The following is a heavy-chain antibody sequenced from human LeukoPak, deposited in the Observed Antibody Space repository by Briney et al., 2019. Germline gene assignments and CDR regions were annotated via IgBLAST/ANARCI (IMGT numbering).Heavy chain of an antibody. CDR2: IYTSGST. V-gene: IGHV4-4*07. D-gene: IGHD6-19*01. CDR1: IGSISSYY. CDR3: ARDWNAGSGWFLWFDP. Sequence: PSETLSLTCTVSIGSISSYYWSWIRKPAGKGLEWIVRIYTSGSTDYNSSLKSRVAMSPDTSKNQFSLKLRSVTAADTAVYYCARDWNAGSGWFLWFDPWGQGTLVTVSS. J-gene: IGHJ5*02.